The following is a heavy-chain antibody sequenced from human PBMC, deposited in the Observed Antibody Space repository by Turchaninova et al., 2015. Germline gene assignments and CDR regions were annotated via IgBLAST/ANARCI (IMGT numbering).Heavy chain of an antibody. CDR2: TYYKSKWYN. CDR1: GDSVFSNSAA. Sequence: QVQLQQSGPGLVKPSQTLSLTCAISGDSVFSNSAAWNWIRQSPSRGIAWLGRTYYKSKWYNDYEVSVNSRITINPDTSKNHFSLQLNSVTPEETAVYYWARETTVIRGFHAYGLDVWGQGTTVTVSS. CDR3: ARETTVIRGFHAYGLDV. D-gene: IGHD3-10*01. J-gene: IGHJ6*02. V-gene: IGHV6-1*01.